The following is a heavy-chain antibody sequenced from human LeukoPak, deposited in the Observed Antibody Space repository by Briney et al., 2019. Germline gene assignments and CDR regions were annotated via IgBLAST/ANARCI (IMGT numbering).Heavy chain of an antibody. CDR1: GGSISSSSYY. CDR2: IYYSGST. Sequence: SETPSLTSTVSGGSISSSSYYWGCIRQPPGEGLEWNGSIYYSGSTYYNPSLKSRVTISVDTSKNQFSLKLSSVTAADTAVYYCARLDDSSGYYYPTYYFDYWGQGTLVTVSS. CDR3: ARLDDSSGYYYPTYYFDY. J-gene: IGHJ4*02. D-gene: IGHD3-22*01. V-gene: IGHV4-39*01.